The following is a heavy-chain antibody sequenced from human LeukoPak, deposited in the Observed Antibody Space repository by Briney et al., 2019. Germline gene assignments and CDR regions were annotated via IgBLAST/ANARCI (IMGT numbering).Heavy chain of an antibody. J-gene: IGHJ3*02. Sequence: GASVKVSCKASGYTFTGYYMHWVRQAPGQGLEWMGWINPNSGGTNYAQKFQGRVTMTRDTSISTAYMELSSLRSEDTAVYYCAREKNDYYDSSGYYYDDAFDIWGQGTMVTVSS. CDR1: GYTFTGYY. D-gene: IGHD3-22*01. CDR2: INPNSGGT. CDR3: AREKNDYYDSSGYYYDDAFDI. V-gene: IGHV1-2*02.